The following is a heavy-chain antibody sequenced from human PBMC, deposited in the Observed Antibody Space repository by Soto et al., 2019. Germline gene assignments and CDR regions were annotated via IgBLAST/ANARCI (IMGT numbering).Heavy chain of an antibody. CDR2: FDPEDGET. CDR1: GYTLTELS. V-gene: IGHV1-24*01. J-gene: IGHJ6*02. CDR3: ATGTLRALTISGDYYGIDV. D-gene: IGHD3-3*01. Sequence: QVQLVQSGAEVKKPGASVKVSCKVSGYTLTELSMHLVRQAPGKGLEWMGGFDPEDGETIYAQKFQGRVPINEHTLKDTAYIELTSLRSEDILVYYCATGTLRALTISGDYYGIDVWSQGPTVSVSS.